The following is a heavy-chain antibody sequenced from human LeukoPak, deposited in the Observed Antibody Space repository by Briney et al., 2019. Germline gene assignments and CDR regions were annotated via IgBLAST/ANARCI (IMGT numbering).Heavy chain of an antibody. J-gene: IGHJ4*02. CDR1: GGSVSSGSYY. CDR3: ARVKLGYSCGYYFDY. CDR2: IYYSGST. Sequence: PSETLSFTCTVSGGSVSSGSYYWSWIRQPPGKGLEWIGYIYYSGSTNYNPSLKSRVTISVDTSKNQFSLKLSSVTAADTAVYYCARVKLGYSCGYYFDYWGQGTLVTVSS. V-gene: IGHV4-61*01. D-gene: IGHD5-18*01.